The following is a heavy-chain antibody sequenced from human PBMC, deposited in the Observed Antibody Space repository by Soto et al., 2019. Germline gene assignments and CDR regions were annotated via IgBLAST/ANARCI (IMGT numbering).Heavy chain of an antibody. CDR2: ISGSGGST. CDR3: AEDDYYDSSGYIDY. V-gene: IGHV3-23*01. D-gene: IGHD3-22*01. J-gene: IGHJ4*02. Sequence: GGSLRLSCAASGFTFSSYAMSWVRQAPGKGLEWVSAISGSGGSTYYADSVKGRFTISRDNSKNTLYLQMNSLRAEDTAVYYCAEDDYYDSSGYIDYWGQGTLVTVSS. CDR1: GFTFSSYA.